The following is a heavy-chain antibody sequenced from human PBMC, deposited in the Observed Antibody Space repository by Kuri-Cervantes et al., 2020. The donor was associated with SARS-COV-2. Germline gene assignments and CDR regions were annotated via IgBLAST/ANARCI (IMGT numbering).Heavy chain of an antibody. Sequence: SVKVSCKASGYTFSSYAISWVRQAPGQGLEWMGGIIPIFGTANYAQKFQGRVTITADESTSTAYMELSSLRSEDTAVYYCASGEGDWLSQSFDYWGQGTLVTVSS. D-gene: IGHD3-16*01. V-gene: IGHV1-69*13. CDR3: ASGEGDWLSQSFDY. CDR1: GYTFSSYA. J-gene: IGHJ4*02. CDR2: IIPIFGTA.